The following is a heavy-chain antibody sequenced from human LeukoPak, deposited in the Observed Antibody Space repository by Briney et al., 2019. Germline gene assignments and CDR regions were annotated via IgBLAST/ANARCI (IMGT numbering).Heavy chain of an antibody. CDR1: GFTFSSYG. CDR2: ISYDGSNK. Sequence: GGSLRLSCAASGFTFSSYGMHWVRQAPGKGLEWVVVISYDGSNKYYADSVKGRFTISRDNSKNTLYLQMNSLRAEDTAVYYCARGFNDYGDSYDAFDIWGQGTMVTVSS. D-gene: IGHD4-17*01. J-gene: IGHJ3*02. CDR3: ARGFNDYGDSYDAFDI. V-gene: IGHV3-30*03.